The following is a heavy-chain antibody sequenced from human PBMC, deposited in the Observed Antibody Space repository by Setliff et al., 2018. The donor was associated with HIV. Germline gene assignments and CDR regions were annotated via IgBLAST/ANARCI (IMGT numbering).Heavy chain of an antibody. D-gene: IGHD2-8*01. CDR2: IYTSGST. J-gene: IGHJ4*02. CDR1: GGSVGSGSYY. CDR3: ARSFGNGNSRLGN. V-gene: IGHV4-61*02. Sequence: SETLSLTCTVSGGSVGSGSYYWSWIRQPAGKGLEWIGRIYTSGSTYYNPSLKSRVIISVDTSKNQFSLKLSSVTAADTAVYYCARSFGNGNSRLGNWGQGTLVTVSS.